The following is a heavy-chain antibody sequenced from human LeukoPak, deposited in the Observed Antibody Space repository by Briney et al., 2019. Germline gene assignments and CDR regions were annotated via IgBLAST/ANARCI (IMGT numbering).Heavy chain of an antibody. D-gene: IGHD1-26*01. V-gene: IGHV1-3*01. J-gene: IGHJ4*02. Sequence: ASVKVSCKASGYTFTSYAMHWVRQAPGQRLEWMGWINAGNGNTKYSQKFQGRVAMTRDTSTSTAYMELRSLRSDDTAVYYCARIRVGVNVVENWGQGTLVTVSS. CDR1: GYTFTSYA. CDR3: ARIRVGVNVVEN. CDR2: INAGNGNT.